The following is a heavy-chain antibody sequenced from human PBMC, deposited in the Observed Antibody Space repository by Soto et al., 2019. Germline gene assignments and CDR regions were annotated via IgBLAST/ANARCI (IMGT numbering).Heavy chain of an antibody. Sequence: GSLRLSCAASGFTFSSYWMSWVRQAPGKGLEWVANIKQDGSEKYYVDSVKGRFTISRDNAKNSLYLQMNSLRAEDTAVYYCASLYYDFWSGYYYFDYWGQGTLVTVSS. J-gene: IGHJ4*02. CDR2: IKQDGSEK. D-gene: IGHD3-3*01. CDR3: ASLYYDFWSGYYYFDY. V-gene: IGHV3-7*01. CDR1: GFTFSSYW.